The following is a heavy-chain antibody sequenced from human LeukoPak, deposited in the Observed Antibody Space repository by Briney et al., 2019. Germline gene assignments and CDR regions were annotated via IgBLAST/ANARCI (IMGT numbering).Heavy chain of an antibody. J-gene: IGHJ6*02. Sequence: GGSLRLSCAASGFTFSSYAMHWVRQAPGKGLEWVAVISYDGSNKYYADSVKGRFTISRDNSKNTLYLQMNSLRAEDTAVYYCARPPREVPYYYYGMDVWGQGTTVAVSS. CDR2: ISYDGSNK. CDR1: GFTFSSYA. V-gene: IGHV3-30-3*01. CDR3: ARPPREVPYYYYGMDV.